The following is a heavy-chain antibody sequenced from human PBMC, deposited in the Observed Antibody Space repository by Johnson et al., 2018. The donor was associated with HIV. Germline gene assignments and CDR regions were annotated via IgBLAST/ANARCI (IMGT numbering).Heavy chain of an antibody. V-gene: IGHV3-66*01. CDR2: IYSGGST. D-gene: IGHD3-3*01. CDR3: ARDRGRTSPFGVVIMDAFDI. CDR1: GFTLSNYW. J-gene: IGHJ3*02. Sequence: VQLVESGGGLAQPGGSLRLSCAATGFTLSNYWMHWVRQVPGKGLVWVSVIYSGGSTYYADSVKGRFPISRDNSKNTLYLQMNSLRAEDTAVYYCARDRGRTSPFGVVIMDAFDIWGQGTMVTVSS.